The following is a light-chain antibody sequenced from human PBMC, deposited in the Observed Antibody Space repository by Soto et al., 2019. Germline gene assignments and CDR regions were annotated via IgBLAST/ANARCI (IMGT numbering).Light chain of an antibody. CDR2: AAS. J-gene: IGKJ1*01. CDR3: QQYNSQET. Sequence: IQLTQSPSSLSASVGDRVTITCRASQGISSYLAWYQQKPGKAPKLLIYAASTLQSGVPSRFSGSGSGTEITLTISSLQPDDFATYYCQQYNSQETFGQGTKVDIK. V-gene: IGKV1-9*01. CDR1: QGISSY.